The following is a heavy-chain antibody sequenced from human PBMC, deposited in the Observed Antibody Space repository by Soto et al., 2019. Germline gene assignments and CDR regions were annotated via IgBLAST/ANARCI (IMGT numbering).Heavy chain of an antibody. CDR2: ISGSGGST. D-gene: IGHD3-22*01. Sequence: PGGSMRLSSAASGLTIRGYAMSWVRKAQGKGLEWVSAISGSGGSTYYADSVKGRFTISRDNSKNTLYLQMNSLRAEDTAVYYCAKYFLRVVITTGLDYWGQGTLVTVSS. CDR1: GLTIRGYA. CDR3: AKYFLRVVITTGLDY. V-gene: IGHV3-23*01. J-gene: IGHJ4*02.